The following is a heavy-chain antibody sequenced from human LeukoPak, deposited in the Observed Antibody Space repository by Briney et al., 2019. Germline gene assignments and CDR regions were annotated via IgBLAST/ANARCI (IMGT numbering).Heavy chain of an antibody. CDR1: GYTFTVYY. J-gene: IGHJ4*02. CDR2: INPNSGGT. CDR3: ARDSYDYGDY. D-gene: IGHD3-16*01. V-gene: IGHV1-2*02. Sequence: GPSVTVSFTASGYTFTVYYMHWVRQAPGQGLEWMGWINPNSGGTNYAQKFQGRVTMTRDTSISTAYMELSRLRSDDTAVYCCARDSYDYGDYWGQGTLVTVSS.